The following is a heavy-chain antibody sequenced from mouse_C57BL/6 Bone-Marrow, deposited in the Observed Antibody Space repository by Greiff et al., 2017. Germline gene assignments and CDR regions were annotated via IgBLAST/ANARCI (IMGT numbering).Heavy chain of an antibody. CDR3: TTGDDGYYFYYFDY. Sequence: VQLQQSGAELVRPGASVKLSCTASGFNIKDDYMHWVKQRPEQGLEWIGWIDPENGDTEYASKFQGKATITADPSSTTAYLQLSSLTSEDTAVYYCTTGDDGYYFYYFDYWGQGTTLTVSS. CDR1: GFNIKDDY. J-gene: IGHJ2*01. D-gene: IGHD2-3*01. V-gene: IGHV14-4*01. CDR2: IDPENGDT.